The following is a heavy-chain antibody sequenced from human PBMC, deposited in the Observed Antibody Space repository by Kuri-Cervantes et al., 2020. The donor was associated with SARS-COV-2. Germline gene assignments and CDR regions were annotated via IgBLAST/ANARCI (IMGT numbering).Heavy chain of an antibody. CDR1: GFTLSACD. CDR3: VREAPGSASGITSFDL. Sequence: GGSLRLSCAASGFTLSACDMHWVRQVTGKGLEWVSTIATSGDTYYLNSVKGRFTISRESARNSLYLQMNSLRVEDTAVYYCVREAPGSASGITSFDLWAVAPWSPSPQ. V-gene: IGHV3-13*01. CDR2: IATSGDT. J-gene: IGHJ2*01. D-gene: IGHD3-10*01.